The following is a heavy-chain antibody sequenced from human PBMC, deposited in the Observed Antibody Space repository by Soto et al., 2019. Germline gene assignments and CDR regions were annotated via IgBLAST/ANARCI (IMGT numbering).Heavy chain of an antibody. D-gene: IGHD3-22*01. J-gene: IGHJ4*02. CDR3: AKDFDSDETSHGPNDY. CDR2: ISGSGDAK. CDR1: GFSFSSYG. Sequence: EVHLLESGGGLVQPGESLRLSCVDSGFSFSSYGMSWVRQAPGKGLEWASIISGSGDAKYYADSVKGRFTISRDNSKNTMYLQMDSLRAEDTAVYYSAKDFDSDETSHGPNDYWGQGTLVTVSS. V-gene: IGHV3-23*01.